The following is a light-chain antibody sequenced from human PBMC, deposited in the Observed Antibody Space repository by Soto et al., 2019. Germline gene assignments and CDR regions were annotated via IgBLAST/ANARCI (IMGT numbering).Light chain of an antibody. V-gene: IGKV1-5*01. J-gene: IGKJ4*01. CDR1: QSIGSW. CDR3: QQYNSYLVT. CDR2: DAS. Sequence: DIQMTQSPSTLSASVGDRVTITCRASQSIGSWLAWYQQKPGKAPKLLIYDASSLESGVPSRFSGSGSETQFTLTISSLQPDDFATYYCQQYNSYLVTFGGGTKVEIK.